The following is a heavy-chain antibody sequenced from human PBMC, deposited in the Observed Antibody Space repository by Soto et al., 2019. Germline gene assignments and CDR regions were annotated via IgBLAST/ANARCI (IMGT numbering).Heavy chain of an antibody. CDR3: VKTSGWFHT. CDR1: GFTFGTTD. J-gene: IGHJ5*01. CDR2: IDGSGGIT. D-gene: IGHD3-10*01. Sequence: QLLQSGGGLVQPGGSLTLSCAASGFTFGTTDISWVRQSPGEGLEWVSTIDGSGGITYYADSVKGRFTISRDKSSNAVYLQMNSLRGDDTALYYCVKTSGWFHTWGHGALVTVSS. V-gene: IGHV3-23*01.